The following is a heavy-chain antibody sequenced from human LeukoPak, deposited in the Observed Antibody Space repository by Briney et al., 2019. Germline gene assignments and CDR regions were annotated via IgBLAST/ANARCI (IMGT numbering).Heavy chain of an antibody. CDR1: GGSISSGDYY. Sequence: SETLSLTCTVSGGSISSGDYYWSWIRQPPGKGLEWIGYIYYSGSTYHNPSLKSRVTISVDTSKNQFSLKLSSVTAADTAVYYCAREPTVVTGAFDIWGQGTMVTVSS. CDR2: IYYSGST. V-gene: IGHV4-30-4*08. D-gene: IGHD4-23*01. J-gene: IGHJ3*02. CDR3: AREPTVVTGAFDI.